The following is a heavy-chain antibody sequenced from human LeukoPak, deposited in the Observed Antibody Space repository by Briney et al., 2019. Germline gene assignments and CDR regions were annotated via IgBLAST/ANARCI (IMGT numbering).Heavy chain of an antibody. Sequence: GGSLRLSCAASGFTFSDAWMSWVRQAPGKGLEWVGRIKTKTDGGTTDYAAPLKGRFTISRDGSKNILYMEMDSLKTEDTAVYYCATERYSSRWYHNWGQGTLVTVSS. CDR2: IKTKTDGGTT. J-gene: IGHJ4*02. CDR3: ATERYSSRWYHN. D-gene: IGHD6-13*01. V-gene: IGHV3-15*01. CDR1: GFTFSDAW.